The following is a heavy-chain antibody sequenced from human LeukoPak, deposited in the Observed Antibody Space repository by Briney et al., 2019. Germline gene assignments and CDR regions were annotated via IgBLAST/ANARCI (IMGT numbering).Heavy chain of an antibody. CDR1: GASISSSIHY. D-gene: IGHD1-26*01. V-gene: IGHV4-39*01. J-gene: IGHJ4*02. Sequence: KPSETLSLTCTASGASISSSIHYWGWFRQPPGKGLEWIGTLSSSGSTYYNPSLKSRVTISVDTSKNQFSLRQSSVTAADTAVYYCVRHVTGSSHDDWGQGTLVTVSS. CDR3: VRHVTGSSHDD. CDR2: LSSSGST.